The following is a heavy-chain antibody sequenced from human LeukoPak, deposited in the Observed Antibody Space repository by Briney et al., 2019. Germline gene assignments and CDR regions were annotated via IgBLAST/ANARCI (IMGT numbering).Heavy chain of an antibody. V-gene: IGHV4-38-2*02. CDR1: GGSISSDYY. D-gene: IGHD5-18*01. J-gene: IGHJ4*02. CDR3: ARIEDVTRGYNHAYYFDY. CDR2: IFHNGNT. Sequence: SETLSLTCTVSGGSISSDYYWGWIRQPPGKGLEWIGNIFHNGNTYYNPSLKSRVTMSIDTSKKQFSLKLRTATAADTAVYYCARIEDVTRGYNHAYYFDYWGQGTLVTVSS.